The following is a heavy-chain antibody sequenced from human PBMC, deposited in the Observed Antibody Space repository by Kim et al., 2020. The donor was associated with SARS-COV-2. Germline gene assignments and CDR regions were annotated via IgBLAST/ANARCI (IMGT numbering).Heavy chain of an antibody. CDR1: GYSFTSYW. V-gene: IGHV5-51*01. CDR2: IYPGDSDT. J-gene: IGHJ4*02. CDR3: ARRGRYFDWLLPGDY. D-gene: IGHD3-9*01. Sequence: GESLKISCKGSGYSFTSYWIGWVRQMPGKGLEWMGIIYPGDSDTRYSPSFQGQVTISADKSISTAYLQWSSLKASDTAMYYCARRGRYFDWLLPGDYWGQGTLVTVSS.